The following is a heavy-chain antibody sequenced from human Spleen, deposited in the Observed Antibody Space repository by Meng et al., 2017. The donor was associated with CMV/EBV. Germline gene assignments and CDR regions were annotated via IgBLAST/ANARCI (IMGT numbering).Heavy chain of an antibody. V-gene: IGHV4-59*12. CDR3: AREGGASWFDY. Sequence: SETLSLTCTVSGGSINNYYWSWIRQPPGKGLEWIGYIYHSGTTKYNPSLNSRLTISIDTSKNQFSLKVSSVTAADTAVYYCAREGGASWFDYWGQGTLVTVSS. CDR1: GGSINNYY. J-gene: IGHJ4*02. D-gene: IGHD2-2*01. CDR2: IYHSGTT.